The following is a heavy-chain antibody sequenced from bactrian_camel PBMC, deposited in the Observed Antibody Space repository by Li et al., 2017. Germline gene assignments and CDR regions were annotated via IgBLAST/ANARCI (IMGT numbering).Heavy chain of an antibody. CDR3: ATPGGGSWLGWGLNPFAY. Sequence: HVQLVESGGGLVQPGGSLRLSCTASGFTYNSYAMTWVRQAPGKGLEWVSGIDHDGSNTYYADSVKGRFTISRDNAKNLVYLQMNSLESEDTALYYCATPGGGSWLGWGLNPFAYWGQGTQVTVS. J-gene: IGHJ6*01. CDR1: GFTYNSYA. CDR2: IDHDGSNT. D-gene: IGHD1*01. V-gene: IGHV3S7*01.